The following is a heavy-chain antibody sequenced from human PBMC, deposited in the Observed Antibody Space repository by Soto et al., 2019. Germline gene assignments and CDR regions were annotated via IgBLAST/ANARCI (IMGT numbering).Heavy chain of an antibody. Sequence: QVQLVQSGAAVKKPGASVKVSCKASGYTFTGYYMHWVRQAPGQGREWMGWINPNSGGTNYAQKCQGWVTMTRDTSISTAYMELSRLRSDDTAVYYCARAVDYYDSRYFDLWGRGTLVTVSS. CDR2: INPNSGGT. J-gene: IGHJ2*01. D-gene: IGHD3-22*01. V-gene: IGHV1-2*04. CDR1: GYTFTGYY. CDR3: ARAVDYYDSRYFDL.